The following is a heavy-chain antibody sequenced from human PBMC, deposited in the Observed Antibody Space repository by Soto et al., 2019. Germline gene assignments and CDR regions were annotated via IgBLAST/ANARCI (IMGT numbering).Heavy chain of an antibody. D-gene: IGHD1-26*01. J-gene: IGHJ4*02. Sequence: PGGSLRLSCAASGFTFSSFAMSWVRQVPGKGLEWVSTLGSTGRNTYYADSVKGRFTISRDNSKNTMYLQMDSLIGEDTAVYYCAKTGSNGRYFDYWGQGTLVTVSS. V-gene: IGHV3-23*01. CDR3: AKTGSNGRYFDY. CDR2: LGSTGRNT. CDR1: GFTFSSFA.